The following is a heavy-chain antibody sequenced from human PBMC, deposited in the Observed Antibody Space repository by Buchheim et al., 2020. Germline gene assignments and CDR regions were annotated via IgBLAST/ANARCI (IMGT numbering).Heavy chain of an antibody. J-gene: IGHJ4*02. D-gene: IGHD4-17*01. CDR2: IYYSGST. V-gene: IGHV4-59*01. CDR1: GGSISSYY. Sequence: QVQLQESGPGLVKPSETLSLTCTVSGGSISSYYWSWIRQPPGKGLEWIGYIYYSGSTNYNPSLKSRVTISVDTSKNQFSLKLSSVTAADTAVYYCARDSGLTVTTRGGFDYWGQGTL. CDR3: ARDSGLTVTTRGGFDY.